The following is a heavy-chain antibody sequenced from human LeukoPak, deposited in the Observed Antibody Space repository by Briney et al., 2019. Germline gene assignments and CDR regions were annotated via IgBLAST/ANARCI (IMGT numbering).Heavy chain of an antibody. CDR3: ARDYIAAAGTRIGWFDP. V-gene: IGHV1-69*13. CDR2: IIPIFGTA. D-gene: IGHD6-13*01. J-gene: IGHJ5*02. Sequence: SVKVSCKASGGTFISYAISWVRQAPGQGLEWMGGIIPIFGTANYAQKFQGRVTITADESTSTAYMELSSLRSEDTAVYYCARDYIAAAGTRIGWFDPWGQGTLVTVSS. CDR1: GGTFISYA.